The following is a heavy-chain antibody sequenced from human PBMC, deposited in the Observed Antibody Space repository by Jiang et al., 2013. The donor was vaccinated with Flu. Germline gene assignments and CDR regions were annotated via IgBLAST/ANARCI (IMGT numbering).Heavy chain of an antibody. CDR3: ARLSTYYYDRGYFDI. Sequence: GLVKPSETLSLTCTVSGGSISSYYWSWIRQPPGKGLEWIGYIYYSGSTNYNPSLKSRVTISVDTSKNQFSLKLSSVTAADTAVYYCARLSTYYYDRGYFDIWGQGTMVTVSS. CDR1: GGSISSYY. D-gene: IGHD3-22*01. J-gene: IGHJ3*02. V-gene: IGHV4-59*08. CDR2: IYYSGST.